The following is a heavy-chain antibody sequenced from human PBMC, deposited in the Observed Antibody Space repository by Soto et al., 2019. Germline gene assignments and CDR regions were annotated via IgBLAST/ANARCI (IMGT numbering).Heavy chain of an antibody. Sequence: QVQLVESGGGLVKPGGSLRLSCAASGFTFSDYYINWIRQAPGKGLEWVSYISSSSSTIYYADSVKGRFTISRDNAQHSLFLQMKSLRAEDTAVYYCVRGGYTYGFAFDIWGQGTMVTVSS. CDR2: ISSSSSTI. D-gene: IGHD5-18*01. J-gene: IGHJ3*02. CDR3: VRGGYTYGFAFDI. V-gene: IGHV3-11*01. CDR1: GFTFSDYY.